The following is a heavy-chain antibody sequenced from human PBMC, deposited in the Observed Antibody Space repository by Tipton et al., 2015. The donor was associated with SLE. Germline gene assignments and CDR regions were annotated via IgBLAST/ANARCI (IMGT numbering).Heavy chain of an antibody. CDR2: IYYSGST. CDR3: AREGDGYNLNAFDI. CDR1: GGSISSSSYY. D-gene: IGHD5-24*01. J-gene: IGHJ3*02. V-gene: IGHV4-39*07. Sequence: TLSLTCTVSGGSISSSSYYWGWIRQPPGKGLEWIGSIYYSGSTYYNPSLKSRVTISVDTSKNQFSLKLSSVTAADTAVYYCAREGDGYNLNAFDIWGQGTMVTVSS.